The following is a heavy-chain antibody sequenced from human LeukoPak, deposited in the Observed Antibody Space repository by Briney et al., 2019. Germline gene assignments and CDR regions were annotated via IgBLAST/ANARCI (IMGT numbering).Heavy chain of an antibody. V-gene: IGHV4-39*07. CDR1: GGSISSSSYY. Sequence: SETLSLTCTVSGGSISSSSYYWGWIRQPPGKGLEWIGSIYYSGSTYYNPYLKSRVTISVDTSKNQFSLKLSSVTAADTAVYYCARINSSSWYLDYYYYMDVWGKGTTVTVSS. CDR2: IYYSGST. CDR3: ARINSSSWYLDYYYYMDV. D-gene: IGHD6-13*01. J-gene: IGHJ6*03.